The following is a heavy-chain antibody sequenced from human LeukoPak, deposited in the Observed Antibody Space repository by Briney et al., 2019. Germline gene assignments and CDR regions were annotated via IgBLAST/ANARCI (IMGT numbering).Heavy chain of an antibody. CDR2: IYPGDSDT. V-gene: IGHV5-51*01. CDR1: GYIFTHNW. Sequence: GESLKISCKGSGYIFTHNWIGWVRQMPGQGLEWMGIIYPGDSDTRYSPSFEGQVTISVDKSISTAYLQWSSLKASDTAMYYCARQTRDGSGSRGYSFGFWGEGTLVTVSS. J-gene: IGHJ4*02. D-gene: IGHD3-10*01. CDR3: ARQTRDGSGSRGYSFGF.